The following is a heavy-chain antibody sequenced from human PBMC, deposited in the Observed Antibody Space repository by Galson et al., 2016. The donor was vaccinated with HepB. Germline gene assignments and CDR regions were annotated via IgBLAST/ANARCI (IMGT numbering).Heavy chain of an antibody. Sequence: SLRLSCAASGFAFDRRALSWVRQAPGKRLEWVSVIRSAGDITYYADSVKGRFTISRDNSKNTLYLQTDSLRAEDTAIYYCALPNWITTIAVGWFDSWGQGTLVTVSS. CDR1: GFAFDRRA. V-gene: IGHV3-23*01. D-gene: IGHD3-22*01. J-gene: IGHJ5*01. CDR3: ALPNWITTIAVGWFDS. CDR2: IRSAGDIT.